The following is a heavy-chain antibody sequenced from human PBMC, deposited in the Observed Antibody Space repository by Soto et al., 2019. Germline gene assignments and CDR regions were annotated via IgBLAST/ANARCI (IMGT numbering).Heavy chain of an antibody. CDR1: GGSISRYY. CDR2: INHSGSP. V-gene: IGHV4-59*08. J-gene: IGHJ5*02. D-gene: IGHD2-2*01. CDR3: ARPRVVVPAAIQKSYWFAP. Sequence: PSETLSLTCTVSGGSISRYYWSWIRQPPGKGLEWIGYINHSGSPNYNPSLKSRVTISVDTSKNQFSLKLSSVTAADTAVYYCARPRVVVPAAIQKSYWFAPWGQGTLVTVSS.